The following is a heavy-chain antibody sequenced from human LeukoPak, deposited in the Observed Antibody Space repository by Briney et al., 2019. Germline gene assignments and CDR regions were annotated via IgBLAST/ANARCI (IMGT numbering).Heavy chain of an antibody. D-gene: IGHD6-19*01. J-gene: IGHJ3*02. CDR3: AKDLSSGWYGDAFDI. Sequence: GGSLRLSCAASGFTFDDYAMHWVRQAPGEGLEGGSGISWNSGSIGYADSVKGRFTISRDNAKNSLYLQMNSLRAEGTALYYCAKDLSSGWYGDAFDIWGQGTMVTVSS. V-gene: IGHV3-9*01. CDR2: ISWNSGSI. CDR1: GFTFDDYA.